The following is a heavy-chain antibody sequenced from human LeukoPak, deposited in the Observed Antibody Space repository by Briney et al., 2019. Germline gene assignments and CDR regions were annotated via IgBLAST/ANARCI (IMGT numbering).Heavy chain of an antibody. Sequence: ASVKVSCKASGYTFSNYGITWVRQAPGQGLEWMGWISAKNGNTNYAEKLQGRVTMTTDTSTSTAYMELRSLRSDDTAVYYCARDWGYCSSTSCYAIDYWGQGTLVTVSS. CDR2: ISAKNGNT. CDR3: ARDWGYCSSTSCYAIDY. J-gene: IGHJ4*02. D-gene: IGHD2-2*01. CDR1: GYTFSNYG. V-gene: IGHV1-18*01.